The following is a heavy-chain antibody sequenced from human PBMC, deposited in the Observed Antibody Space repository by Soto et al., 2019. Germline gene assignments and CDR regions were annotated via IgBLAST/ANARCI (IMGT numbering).Heavy chain of an antibody. CDR1: GFTFSSYD. D-gene: IGHD1-1*01. CDR3: VRSGTAPMLRHNWGDP. CDR2: ITTSGSYI. J-gene: IGHJ5*02. Sequence: EVQLVESGGGLVKPGGSLRLSCAASGFTFSSYDMNWVRQAPGKGLEYVSSITTSGSYIYYGDSVRGRFTISRDNAKNSLFLQMDSLRAEDTAVYYGVRSGTAPMLRHNWGDPWGQGTLVTVSS. V-gene: IGHV3-21*01.